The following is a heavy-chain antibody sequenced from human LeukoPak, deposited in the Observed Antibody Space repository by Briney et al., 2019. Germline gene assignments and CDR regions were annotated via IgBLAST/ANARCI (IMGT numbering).Heavy chain of an antibody. Sequence: GRSLRLSCAASGFTFSSYAMHWVRQAPGKGLEWVAVISYDGSNKYYADSVKGRFTISRDNAKNSLYLQMNSLRAEDTAVYYCARETDYYDSSGYSNWFDPWGQGTLVTVSS. V-gene: IGHV3-30-3*01. CDR3: ARETDYYDSSGYSNWFDP. CDR2: ISYDGSNK. D-gene: IGHD3-22*01. J-gene: IGHJ5*02. CDR1: GFTFSSYA.